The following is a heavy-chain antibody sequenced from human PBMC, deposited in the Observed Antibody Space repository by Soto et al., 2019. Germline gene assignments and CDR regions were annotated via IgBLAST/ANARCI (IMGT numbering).Heavy chain of an antibody. CDR1: GGTFSRYT. Sequence: SVKVSCKASGGTFSRYTISWVRQAPGQGLEWMGGIIPIFGTANYAQKFQGRVTITADESTSTAYMELSSLRSEDTAVYYCARDQYIAAAGTYYYYYGMDVWGQGTTVTVS. D-gene: IGHD6-13*01. CDR2: IIPIFGTA. J-gene: IGHJ6*02. CDR3: ARDQYIAAAGTYYYYYGMDV. V-gene: IGHV1-69*13.